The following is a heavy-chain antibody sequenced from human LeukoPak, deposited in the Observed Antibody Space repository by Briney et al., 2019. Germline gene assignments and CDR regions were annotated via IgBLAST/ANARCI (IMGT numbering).Heavy chain of an antibody. CDR3: AKGGYCSSTSCLGYFDY. CDR2: ISGSGGST. Sequence: GGSLRLSCAASGFTFSSYAMSWVRQAPGKGLEWVSAISGSGGSTYYADSVKGRFTISRDNSKNTLYLQMNSLRAEDTAVYYCAKGGYCSSTSCLGYFDYWGQGTLVTVSP. CDR1: GFTFSSYA. J-gene: IGHJ4*02. V-gene: IGHV3-23*01. D-gene: IGHD2-2*03.